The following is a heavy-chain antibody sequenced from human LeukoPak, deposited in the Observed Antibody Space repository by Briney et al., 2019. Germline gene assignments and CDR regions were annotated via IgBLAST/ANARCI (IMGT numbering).Heavy chain of an antibody. CDR3: AKGRNYDFWSGYDAQYNWFDP. V-gene: IGHV3-23*01. CDR1: GFTFSNAW. Sequence: QPGGSLRLSCAASGFTFSNAWMSWVRQAPGKGLEWVSAISGSGGSTYYADSVKGRFTISRDNSKNTLYLQMNSLRAEDTAVYYCAKGRNYDFWSGYDAQYNWFDPWGQGTLVTVSS. J-gene: IGHJ5*02. D-gene: IGHD3-3*01. CDR2: ISGSGGST.